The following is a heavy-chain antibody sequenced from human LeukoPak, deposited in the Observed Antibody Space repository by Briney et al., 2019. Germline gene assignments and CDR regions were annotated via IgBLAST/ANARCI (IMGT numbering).Heavy chain of an antibody. V-gene: IGHV3-23*01. J-gene: IGHJ5*02. CDR3: AKSPDVVIERIGTTFDR. CDR1: GFAFNNFA. Sequence: GGSLRLSCAASGFAFNNFAMSWVRQTQGKGLEWVATISASGGGTYYTESVRGRFTISRDNSQRSLYLQLNNLRAEDTAMYFCAKSPDVVIERIGTTFDRWGQGTPVTVS. CDR2: ISASGGGT. D-gene: IGHD3-16*02.